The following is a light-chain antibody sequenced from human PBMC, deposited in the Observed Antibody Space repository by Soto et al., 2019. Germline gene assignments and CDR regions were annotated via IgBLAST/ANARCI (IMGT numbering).Light chain of an antibody. J-gene: IGKJ4*01. CDR2: GAS. CDR1: QSVSSSY. Sequence: EIVLTQSPGTLSLSPGERATLSCRASQSVSSSYLAWYQQKPGHAPRLLIYGASSRATGIPDRFSGSGSGTDFTLTISSLQPEDFAVYYCQQYEKSPLTFGRGTKVDIK. CDR3: QQYEKSPLT. V-gene: IGKV3-20*01.